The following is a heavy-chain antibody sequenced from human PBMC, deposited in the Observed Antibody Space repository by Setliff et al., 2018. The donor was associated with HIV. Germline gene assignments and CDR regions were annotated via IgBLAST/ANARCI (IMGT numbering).Heavy chain of an antibody. Sequence: SETLSLTCTVSGGSISTSNYYWGWVRQPPGKGLEWVGNVDYTGNTYYNPSLKSRVTISVDTSKNQFSLRLNSVTAADTAVYYCARQGNIVVVTSFDYWGQGTLVTVSS. V-gene: IGHV4-39*07. CDR2: VDYTGNT. D-gene: IGHD2-21*02. CDR3: ARQGNIVVVTSFDY. CDR1: GGSISTSNYY. J-gene: IGHJ4*02.